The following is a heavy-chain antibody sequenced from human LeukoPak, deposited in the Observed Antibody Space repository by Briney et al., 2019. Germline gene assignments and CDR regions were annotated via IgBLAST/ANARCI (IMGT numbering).Heavy chain of an antibody. CDR1: EYTFTDYY. J-gene: IGHJ4*02. CDR3: ARDLRATISYSFSFDC. V-gene: IGHV1-2*02. D-gene: IGHD5-12*01. CDR2: INPSSGGT. Sequence: GASVKVSCKASEYTFTDYYIHWVRQAPGQGLEWMGWINPSSGGTNYAQKFQGRVTMASDTSISTAYMELSRLRSDDTAVYYCARDLRATISYSFSFDCWGQGTLVTVSS.